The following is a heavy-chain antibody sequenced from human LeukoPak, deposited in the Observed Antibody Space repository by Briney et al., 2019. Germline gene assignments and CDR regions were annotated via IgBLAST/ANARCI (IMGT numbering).Heavy chain of an antibody. D-gene: IGHD5-18*01. CDR2: INPSAGST. J-gene: IGHJ4*02. V-gene: IGHV1-46*01. CDR1: GYTFTNYY. Sequence: ASVKVSCKASGYTFTNYYMHWVRQAPGQGLEWMGIINPSAGSTSYAQKFQGRVTMTRDTSTSTVYMELSSLRSEDTAVYYCAIPREYSYGYGYWGQGTLVTVSS. CDR3: AIPREYSYGYGY.